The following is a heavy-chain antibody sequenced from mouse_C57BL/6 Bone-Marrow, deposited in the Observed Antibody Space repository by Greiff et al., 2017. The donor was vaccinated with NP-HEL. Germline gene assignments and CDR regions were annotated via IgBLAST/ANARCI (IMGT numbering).Heavy chain of an antibody. D-gene: IGHD1-1*01. CDR3: AREVEGDYFDY. CDR2: INPYNGGT. J-gene: IGHJ2*01. Sequence: EVQLQESGPVLVKPGASVKMSCKASGYTFTDYYMNWVKQSHGKSLEWIGVINPYNGGTSYNQKFKGKATLTVDKSSSTAYMELNSLTSEDSAVYYCAREVEGDYFDYWGQGTTLTVSS. V-gene: IGHV1-19*01. CDR1: GYTFTDYY.